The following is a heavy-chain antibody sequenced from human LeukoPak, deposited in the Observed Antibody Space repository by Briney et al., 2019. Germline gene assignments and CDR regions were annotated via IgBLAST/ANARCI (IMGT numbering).Heavy chain of an antibody. V-gene: IGHV3-21*04. CDR1: GFTFSSYS. CDR3: ARDPPYCGGDCYSD. CDR2: ISSSSYI. D-gene: IGHD2-21*02. Sequence: GGSLRLSCAASGFTFSSYSMNWVRQAPGKGLEWVSSISSSSYIYYADSVKGRFTISRDNAKNSLYLQMNSLRAEDTAVYYCARDPPYCGGDCYSDWGQGTLVTVSS. J-gene: IGHJ4*02.